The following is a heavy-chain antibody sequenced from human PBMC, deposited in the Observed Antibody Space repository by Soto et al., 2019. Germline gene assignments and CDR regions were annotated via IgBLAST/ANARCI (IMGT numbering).Heavy chain of an antibody. V-gene: IGHV4-59*01. CDR1: GGSISSYS. J-gene: IGHJ4*02. Sequence: SETLSLTCSVSGGSISSYSWSWIRQPPGKGLEWIGYIYNSGSTNYNPSLKSRATISVDTSKNQFSLKLISVTAADTAVYYCARGKKDRLDYWGQGTLVTVSS. CDR3: ARGKKDRLDY. D-gene: IGHD2-15*01. CDR2: IYNSGST.